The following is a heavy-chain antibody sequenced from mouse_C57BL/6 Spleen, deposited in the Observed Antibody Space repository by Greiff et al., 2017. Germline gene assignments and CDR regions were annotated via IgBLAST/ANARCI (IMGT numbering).Heavy chain of an antibody. CDR1: GYTFTSYW. CDR2: IYPSDSET. V-gene: IGHV1-61*01. Sequence: QVQLKQPGAELVRPGSSVKLSCKASGYTFTSYWMAWVKQRPGQGLEWIGNIYPSDSETHYNQKFKDKATLTVDKSSSTAYMQLSSLTSEDSAVYYCARVYSSPWYFDYWGKGTTLTVAS. CDR3: ARVYSSPWYFDY. J-gene: IGHJ2*01. D-gene: IGHD2-5*01.